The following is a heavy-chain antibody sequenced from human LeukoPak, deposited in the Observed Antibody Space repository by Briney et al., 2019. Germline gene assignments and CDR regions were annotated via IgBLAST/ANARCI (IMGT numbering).Heavy chain of an antibody. CDR2: IYPGDSDT. V-gene: IGHV5-51*01. CDR3: ARRVGYCSSTSCLEDYYYYGMDV. CDR1: GYSFTSYW. J-gene: IGHJ6*02. D-gene: IGHD2-2*01. Sequence: GESLKISCKGSGYSFTSYWIGWVRQMPGKGLEWMGVIYPGDSDTRYSPSFQGQVTISADKSISTAYLQWSSLKASDTAIYYCARRVGYCSSTSCLEDYYYYGMDVWGQGTTVTVSS.